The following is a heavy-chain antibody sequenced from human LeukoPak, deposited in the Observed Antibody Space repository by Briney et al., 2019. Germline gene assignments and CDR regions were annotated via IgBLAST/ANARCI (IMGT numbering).Heavy chain of an antibody. CDR3: ARGRGSSWYYFDY. J-gene: IGHJ4*02. V-gene: IGHV4-4*07. CDR1: GGSISSYY. D-gene: IGHD6-13*01. Sequence: PSETLSLTCTVSGGSISSYYWSWVRQPAGKGLEWIGRNYTSGNTNYNPSLKGRVTMSVDTSKNQFSLNLSSVTAADTAVYYCARGRGSSWYYFDYWGQGTLVTVSS. CDR2: NYTSGNT.